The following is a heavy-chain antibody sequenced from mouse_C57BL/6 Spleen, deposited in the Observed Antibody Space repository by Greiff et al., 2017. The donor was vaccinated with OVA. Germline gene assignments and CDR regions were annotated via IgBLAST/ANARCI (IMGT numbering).Heavy chain of an antibody. CDR2: IDPEDGDT. CDR1: GFNIKDYY. Sequence: VQLQQSGAELVRPGASVKLSCTASGFNIKDYYMHWVKQRPEQGLEWIGRIDPEDGDTEYAPKFQGKATMTADTSSNTAYLQLSSLTSEDTAVYYCTSFYYGSSSFAYWGQGTLVTVSA. CDR3: TSFYYGSSSFAY. D-gene: IGHD1-1*01. J-gene: IGHJ3*01. V-gene: IGHV14-1*01.